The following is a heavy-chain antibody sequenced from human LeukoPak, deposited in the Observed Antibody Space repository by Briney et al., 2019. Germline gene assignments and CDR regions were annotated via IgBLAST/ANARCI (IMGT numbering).Heavy chain of an antibody. Sequence: GGSLRLSCAASGFTFSSYAMSWVRQAPGKGLEWVSAISGSGGSTYYADSVKGRFTISRDNAKNSLYLQMNSLRAEDTAVYYCARVGGFTIDYWGQGTLVTVSS. D-gene: IGHD3-16*01. CDR2: ISGSGGST. CDR1: GFTFSSYA. J-gene: IGHJ4*02. V-gene: IGHV3-23*01. CDR3: ARVGGFTIDY.